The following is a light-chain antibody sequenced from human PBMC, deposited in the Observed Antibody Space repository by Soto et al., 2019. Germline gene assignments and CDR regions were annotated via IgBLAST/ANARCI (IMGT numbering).Light chain of an antibody. J-gene: IGLJ3*02. CDR1: TSDVGSYNY. CDR3: CSYAGSDTLM. Sequence: QSVLTQPRSVSGSPGQSVTISCSGTTSDVGSYNYVSWYQHHPGQSPKVMIYDVSKRPSGVPDRFSGSKSGNTASLTISGLQAEDEADYYCCSYAGSDTLMFGGGTKVTVL. CDR2: DVS. V-gene: IGLV2-11*01.